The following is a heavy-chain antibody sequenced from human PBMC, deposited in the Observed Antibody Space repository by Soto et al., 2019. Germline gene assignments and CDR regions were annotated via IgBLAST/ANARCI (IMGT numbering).Heavy chain of an antibody. CDR1: GFTVSNNY. Sequence: EVQLVESGGGLIQPGGSLRLSCAVSGFTVSNNYMSWVRQAPGKGLEGVSVIYSGGYTAYGDSVKGRFTISRDNSKNTPYLQRNSPGAGAPAVYYWAGRRGGGGYWGQGTLVTVSS. V-gene: IGHV3-53*01. D-gene: IGHD3-10*01. J-gene: IGHJ4*02. CDR2: IYSGGYT. CDR3: AGRRGGGGY.